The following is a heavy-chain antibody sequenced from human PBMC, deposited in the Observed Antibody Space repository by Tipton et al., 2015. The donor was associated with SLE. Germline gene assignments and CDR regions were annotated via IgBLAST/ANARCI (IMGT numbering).Heavy chain of an antibody. Sequence: QSGPEVKKPGASVKVSCKASGYTFTSYGVSWVRQAPGQGLEWMGWISTYNANTNSAQKLQGRVTMTTDTSTSTAYMELRSLRSDDTAVYYCARFRSSSPFEPWGQGTLVTVSS. CDR3: ARFRSSSPFEP. J-gene: IGHJ5*02. CDR1: GYTFTSYG. V-gene: IGHV1-18*01. D-gene: IGHD6-13*01. CDR2: ISTYNANT.